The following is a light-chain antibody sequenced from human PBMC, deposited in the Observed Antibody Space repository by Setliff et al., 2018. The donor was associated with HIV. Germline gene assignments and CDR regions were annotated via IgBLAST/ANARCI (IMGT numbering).Light chain of an antibody. CDR3: AAWDDSLSVFV. Sequence: QSALTQPPSASGTPGQRVTISCSGSSSNIGRNTVNWYQQLPGTAPKLLIYRNNQRPTGVPDRFSGSKSGASASLAIRGLQSDDEADYYCAAWDDSLSVFVFGTGTKVTVL. CDR2: RNN. V-gene: IGLV1-44*01. CDR1: SSNIGRNT. J-gene: IGLJ1*01.